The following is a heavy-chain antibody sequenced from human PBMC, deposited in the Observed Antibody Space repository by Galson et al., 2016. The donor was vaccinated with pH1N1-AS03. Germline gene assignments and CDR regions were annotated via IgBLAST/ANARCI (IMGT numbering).Heavy chain of an antibody. Sequence: SLRLSCAASGFTFSSYSIHWARQAPGKGLEYVSAISSDGDTYYTDSVKGRFTISRDKSKNTVYLQMGSLRPEDVAVYYCAREAEHYYYALDVWGQGTTVTVSS. CDR2: ISSDGDT. J-gene: IGHJ6*02. CDR1: GFTFSSYS. CDR3: AREAEHYYYALDV. V-gene: IGHV3-64*02.